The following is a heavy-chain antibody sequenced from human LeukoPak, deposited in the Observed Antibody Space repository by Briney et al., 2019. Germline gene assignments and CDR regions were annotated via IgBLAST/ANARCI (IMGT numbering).Heavy chain of an antibody. CDR1: GGTFSSYA. CDR3: ARPYCSITSCYETYYYGMDV. J-gene: IGHJ6*02. CDR2: IIPIFGTA. Sequence: SVMVSCKAYGGTFSSYAISWVRQAPGKGLEWMGGIIPIFGTANYAQKFQRRVTITADESTSTAYMELSSLRSEDTAVYYCARPYCSITSCYETYYYGMDVWGQGTTVTVSS. D-gene: IGHD2-2*01. V-gene: IGHV1-69*13.